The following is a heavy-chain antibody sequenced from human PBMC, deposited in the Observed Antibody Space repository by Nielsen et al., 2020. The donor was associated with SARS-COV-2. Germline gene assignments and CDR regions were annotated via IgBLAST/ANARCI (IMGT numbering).Heavy chain of an antibody. V-gene: IGHV3-33*01. J-gene: IGHJ6*02. CDR3: AGHLSWYGMDV. CDR2: IWYDGSNK. D-gene: IGHD3-16*02. CDR1: GFTFSSYG. Sequence: GESLKISCAASGFTFSSYGFPRVRPAPGQGLEWVGVIWYDGSNKYYADPVNGRFTISRDNSKNTLYLQLNSLRAEDTAVYYCAGHLSWYGMDVWGQGTTVTVSS.